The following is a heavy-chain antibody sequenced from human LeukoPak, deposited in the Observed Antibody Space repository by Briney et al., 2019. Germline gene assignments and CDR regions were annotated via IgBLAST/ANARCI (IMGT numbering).Heavy chain of an antibody. Sequence: ASVKVSCKASGYTFTGYYMHWVRQAPGQRLEWMGWINAGNGNTKYSQKFQGRVTITRDTSASIAYMELSSLRSEDTAVYYCARELAGIGVYWGQGTLVTVSS. CDR2: INAGNGNT. D-gene: IGHD6-19*01. V-gene: IGHV1-3*01. CDR1: GYTFTGYY. J-gene: IGHJ4*02. CDR3: ARELAGIGVY.